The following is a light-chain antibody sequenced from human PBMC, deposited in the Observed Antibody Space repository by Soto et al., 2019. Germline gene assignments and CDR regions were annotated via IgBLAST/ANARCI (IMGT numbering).Light chain of an antibody. V-gene: IGKV3-20*01. Sequence: EIVLTQSPGTLSLSPGDRATLSCRASQSVGSSYLAWYQQKPGQAPRLLIYGASRRATGIPERFSGSGSGTDFPLTISRLEPEDFAVYYCQQYGSSPTFGQGTKLEIK. J-gene: IGKJ2*01. CDR3: QQYGSSPT. CDR1: QSVGSSY. CDR2: GAS.